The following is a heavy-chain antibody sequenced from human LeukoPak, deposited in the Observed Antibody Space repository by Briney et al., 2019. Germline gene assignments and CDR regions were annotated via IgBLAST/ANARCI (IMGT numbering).Heavy chain of an antibody. CDR1: GGTFSSYA. J-gene: IGHJ4*02. CDR2: IIPIFGTA. D-gene: IGHD6-6*01. CDR3: ARANLPYHSSSPLFDY. V-gene: IGHV1-69*13. Sequence: SVRVSCKASGGTFSSYAISWVRQAPGQGLEWMGGIIPIFGTANYAQKFQGRVTITADESTSTAYMELSSLRSEDTAVYYCARANLPYHSSSPLFDYWGQGTLVTVSS.